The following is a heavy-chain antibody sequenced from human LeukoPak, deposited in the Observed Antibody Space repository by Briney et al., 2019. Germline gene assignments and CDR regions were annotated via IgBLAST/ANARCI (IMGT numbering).Heavy chain of an antibody. CDR2: ISGSGST. V-gene: IGHV3-23*01. D-gene: IGHD2-2*01. CDR3: VKGGQDCSPTTCYYH. CDR1: GYIFNNYA. Sequence: PGGSLRLSCVASGYIFNNYAVSWVRQAPGKGLEWVSAISGSGSTYYADSVRGRFTISREKSKKTGYLQMNSLRAEDTAVYYCVKGGQDCSPTTCYYHWGQGTLVTVSS. J-gene: IGHJ4*02.